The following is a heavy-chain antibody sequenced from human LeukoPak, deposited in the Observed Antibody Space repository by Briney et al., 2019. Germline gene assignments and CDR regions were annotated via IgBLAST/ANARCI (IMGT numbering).Heavy chain of an antibody. CDR1: GYSFTSYW. CDR3: ARLESSGYYVY. J-gene: IGHJ4*02. Sequence: RGESLKISCKGSGYSFTSYWISWVRQMPGKGLEWMGRIDPRDSYTKYSPSFQGHVSISADKSTSTAYLQWSSLKASDTATYYCARLESSGYYVYWGQGTLVTVSS. V-gene: IGHV5-10-1*01. D-gene: IGHD3-22*01. CDR2: IDPRDSYT.